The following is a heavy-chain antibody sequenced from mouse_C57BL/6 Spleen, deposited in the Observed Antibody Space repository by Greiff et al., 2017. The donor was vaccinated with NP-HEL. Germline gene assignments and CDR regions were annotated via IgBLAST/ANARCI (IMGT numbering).Heavy chain of an antibody. CDR2: ISSGGDYI. CDR1: GFTFSSYA. J-gene: IGHJ4*01. Sequence: EVQLVESGEGLVKPGGSLKLSCAASGFTFSSYAMSWVRQTPEKRLEWVAYISSGGDYIYYADTVKGRFTISRDNARNTLYLQMSSLKSEDTAMYYCTRDRIYYYGSSYDYAMDYWGQGTSVTVSS. CDR3: TRDRIYYYGSSYDYAMDY. V-gene: IGHV5-9-1*02. D-gene: IGHD1-1*01.